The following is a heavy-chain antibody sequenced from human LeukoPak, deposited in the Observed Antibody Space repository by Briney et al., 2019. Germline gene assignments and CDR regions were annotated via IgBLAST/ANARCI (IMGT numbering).Heavy chain of an antibody. CDR2: ISYDGSNK. V-gene: IGHV3-30*03. Sequence: GGSLRLSCAASGFTFSSYGMHWVRQAPGKGLEWVAVISYDGSNKYYADSVKGRFTISRDNAKNSLYLQMNSLRAEDTAVYYCARAPFGVYSGSYWDYWGQGTLVTVSS. J-gene: IGHJ4*02. CDR3: ARAPFGVYSGSYWDY. D-gene: IGHD1-26*01. CDR1: GFTFSSYG.